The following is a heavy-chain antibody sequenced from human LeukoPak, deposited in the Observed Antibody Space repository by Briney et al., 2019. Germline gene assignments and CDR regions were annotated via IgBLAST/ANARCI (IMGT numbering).Heavy chain of an antibody. D-gene: IGHD2-2*02. V-gene: IGHV3-21*01. J-gene: IGHJ4*02. CDR2: ISSGSGYI. CDR1: GFSFIGYG. Sequence: GGSLRLSCAASGFSFIGYGMSWVRQAPGKGLEWVSSISSGSGYIYYADSVKGRFTISRDNAKNSLYLQMNSLRAEDTAVYYCARGGVVPAAIGYWGQGTLVTVSS. CDR3: ARGGVVPAAIGY.